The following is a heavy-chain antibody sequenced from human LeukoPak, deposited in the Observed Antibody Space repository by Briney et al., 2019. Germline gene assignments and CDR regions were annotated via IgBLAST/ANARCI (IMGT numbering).Heavy chain of an antibody. CDR3: ARGGYYYYYYMDV. Sequence: SETLSLTCAVYGGSFSGYYWSWIRQPPGKGLEWIGEINHSGSTNYNPSPKSRVTISVDTSKNQFSLKLSSVTAADTAVYYCARGGYYYYYYMDVWGKGTTVTVSS. CDR2: INHSGST. J-gene: IGHJ6*03. CDR1: GGSFSGYY. V-gene: IGHV4-34*01.